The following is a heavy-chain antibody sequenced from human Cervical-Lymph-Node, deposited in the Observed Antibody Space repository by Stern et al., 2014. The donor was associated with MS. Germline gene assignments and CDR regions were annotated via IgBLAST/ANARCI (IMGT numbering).Heavy chain of an antibody. CDR1: GHSFTSYC. V-gene: IGHV5-51*01. J-gene: IGHJ5*01. CDR2: IYPGGSDT. CDR3: ARRQCARLGACWFDP. D-gene: IGHD1-26*01. Sequence: EVQLVDSGAEVKKPGESLKISCKGSGHSFTSYCISWVRQMPGQGPERMGSIYPGGSDTRYSPSFQGQVTISADKSISTAYLQWSSLKASDTAMYYCARRQCARLGACWFDPWGQGTLVTVSS.